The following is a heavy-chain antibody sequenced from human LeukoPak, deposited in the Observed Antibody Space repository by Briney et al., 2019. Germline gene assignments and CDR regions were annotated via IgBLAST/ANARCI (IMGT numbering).Heavy chain of an antibody. Sequence: SETLSLTCAVSGGSISSSNWWSWVRQPPGKGLEWIGEIYHSGSTNYNPSLKSRVTISVDKSKNQFSLKLSSVTAADTAVYYCARDSSSSRYYNYGMDVWGQGTTITVSS. CDR2: IYHSGST. D-gene: IGHD6-6*01. J-gene: IGHJ6*02. V-gene: IGHV4-4*02. CDR3: ARDSSSSRYYNYGMDV. CDR1: GGSISSSNW.